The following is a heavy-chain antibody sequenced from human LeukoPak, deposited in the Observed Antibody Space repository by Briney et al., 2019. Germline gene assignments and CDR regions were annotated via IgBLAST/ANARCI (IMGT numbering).Heavy chain of an antibody. V-gene: IGHV3-30*02. CDR1: GFTFSSYG. Sequence: GGSLRLSCAASGFTFSSYGMHWVRQAPGKGLEWVAFIRYDGSNKYYADSVKGRFTISRDNSKNTLYLQMNSLRAEDTAVYYCAKVQWEGYYDSSGYSGDYWGQGTLVTVSS. J-gene: IGHJ4*02. CDR2: IRYDGSNK. CDR3: AKVQWEGYYDSSGYSGDY. D-gene: IGHD3-22*01.